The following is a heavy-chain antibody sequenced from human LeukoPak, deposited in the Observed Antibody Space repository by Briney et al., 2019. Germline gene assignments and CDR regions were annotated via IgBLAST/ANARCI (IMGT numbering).Heavy chain of an antibody. J-gene: IGHJ4*01. D-gene: IGHD2-15*01. Sequence: PGGSLRLSCAASGFTFSNAWMSWVRQAPGKGLEWVGRIKSKTDGGTTDYAAPVKGRFTISRDDSKNTLYLQMNSLKTEDTAVYYCTTLPHCGGCCQSGYPPYHLGQGNLVTVSS. CDR1: GFTFSNAW. V-gene: IGHV3-15*01. CDR3: TTLPHCGGCCQSGYPPYH. CDR2: IKSKTDGGTT.